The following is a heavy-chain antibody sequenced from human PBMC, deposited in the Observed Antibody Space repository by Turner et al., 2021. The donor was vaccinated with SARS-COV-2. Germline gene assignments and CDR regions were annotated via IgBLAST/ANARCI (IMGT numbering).Heavy chain of an antibody. V-gene: IGHV4-39*01. CDR2: IYYSEST. J-gene: IGHJ6*02. CDR1: GGPISSSCFY. Sequence: QLQLQESGSGLVKPSETLSLTCTVSGGPISSSCFYWGWIRQPPGKGLEGVGSIYYSESTCYNPSLKSRVTISVDTTKNQFYLKLSSVTAADTDVYYGARLVETLDYYYGMDVWGQGTTVTVSS. D-gene: IGHD2-15*01. CDR3: ARLVETLDYYYGMDV.